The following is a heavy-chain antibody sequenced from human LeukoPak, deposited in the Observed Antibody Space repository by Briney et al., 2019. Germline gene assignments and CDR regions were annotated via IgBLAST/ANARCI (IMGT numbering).Heavy chain of an antibody. Sequence: GASVKVSCKASGYIFTDFFLHWVRQAPGQGLEWMGLVNPNDGGTIYAQNFQGRVTLTRDTSISTAYMELSRLRSDDTAVYYCARDDYGDLQYFEDWGQGTLVTVS. D-gene: IGHD4-17*01. CDR3: ARDDYGDLQYFED. J-gene: IGHJ4*02. CDR2: VNPNDGGT. V-gene: IGHV1-2*02. CDR1: GYIFTDFF.